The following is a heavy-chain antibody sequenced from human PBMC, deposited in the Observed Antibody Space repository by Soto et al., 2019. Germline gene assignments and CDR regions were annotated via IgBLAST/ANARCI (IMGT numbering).Heavy chain of an antibody. J-gene: IGHJ5*02. CDR3: ATGTTLTARFDP. V-gene: IGHV1-69*01. CDR1: GGTFSSYA. Sequence: SVKVSCKASGGTFSSYAISWGRQAPGQGLEWMGGIIPIFGTANYAQKFQGRVTITADESTSTAYMELSSLRSEDTAVYYCATGTTLTARFDPWGQGTLVTVSS. D-gene: IGHD4-17*01. CDR2: IIPIFGTA.